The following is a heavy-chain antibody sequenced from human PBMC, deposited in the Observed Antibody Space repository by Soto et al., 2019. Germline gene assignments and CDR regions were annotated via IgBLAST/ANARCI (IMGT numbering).Heavy chain of an antibody. V-gene: IGHV3-7*05. CDR1: GFTFSSCW. CDR3: ASSRIGYLLNY. Sequence: GGSLRLSCAASGFTFSSCWMSWVRQAPGKGLEWVANIKQDGSEKYYVDSVKGRFTISRDNAKNSLYLQMNSLRAEDTAVYYCASSRIGYLLNYWGQGTLVTVSS. D-gene: IGHD2-15*01. CDR2: IKQDGSEK. J-gene: IGHJ4*02.